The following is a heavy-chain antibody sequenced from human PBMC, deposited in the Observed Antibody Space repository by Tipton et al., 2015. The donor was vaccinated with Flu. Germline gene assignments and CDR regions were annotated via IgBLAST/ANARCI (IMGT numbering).Heavy chain of an antibody. CDR3: ASSYYGGNFFLDY. D-gene: IGHD4-23*01. V-gene: IGHV4-38-2*02. J-gene: IGHJ4*02. CDR2: IYHSGST. CDR1: GYSISSGYY. Sequence: TLSLTCTVSGYSISSGYYWGWLRQPPGKGLEWIGSIYHSGSTYYNPSLNSRVTISVDTSKNQFSLKLSSVTAADTAVYYCASSYYGGNFFLDYWGQGTLVTISS.